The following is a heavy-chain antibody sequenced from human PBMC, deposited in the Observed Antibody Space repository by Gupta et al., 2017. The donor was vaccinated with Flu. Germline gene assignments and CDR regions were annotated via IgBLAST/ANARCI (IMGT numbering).Heavy chain of an antibody. CDR1: GFTFSSYS. J-gene: IGHJ4*02. CDR3: ARDRLWSSGEYYFDY. D-gene: IGHD3-10*01. Sequence: EVQLVESGGGLVKPGGSLRLSCAASGFTFSSYSMNWVRQAPGKGLEWVSSISSSSSYIYYADSVKGRFTISRDNAKNSLYLQMNSLRAEDTAVYYCARDRLWSSGEYYFDYWGQGTLVTVSS. CDR2: ISSSSSYI. V-gene: IGHV3-21*01.